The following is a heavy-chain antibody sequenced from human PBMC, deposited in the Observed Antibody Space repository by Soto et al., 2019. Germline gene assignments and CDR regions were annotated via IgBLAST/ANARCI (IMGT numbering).Heavy chain of an antibody. CDR3: ARGGVRYSLTYSSRWWGDFDY. V-gene: IGHV3-30-3*01. CDR1: RLTFSNYA. Sequence: SLRPACAASRLTFSNYAMHWVRQAPGKGLGWVAVISYDGSNKYYPDSVKGRFTISRDNSKNTLFLQMNPLRAEDTAIYYCARGGVRYSLTYSSRWWGDFDYWGQGTPVTVSS. D-gene: IGHD6-19*01. J-gene: IGHJ4*02. CDR2: ISYDGSNK.